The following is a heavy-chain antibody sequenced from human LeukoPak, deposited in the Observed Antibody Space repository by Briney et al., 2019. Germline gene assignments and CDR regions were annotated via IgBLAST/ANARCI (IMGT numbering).Heavy chain of an antibody. Sequence: ASVKVSCKVSGYIFTSYGLSWVRHAPGQELEWMVWISANNGHTHYAQKFQGRLTITRDMSTRTVDMELRSLRSDDTAVYYCARDTRHYRYYESDEYYFNFEYWGQGTLVTASS. V-gene: IGHV1-18*01. D-gene: IGHD3-22*01. CDR1: GYIFTSYG. J-gene: IGHJ4*02. CDR3: ARDTRHYRYYESDEYYFNFEY. CDR2: ISANNGHT.